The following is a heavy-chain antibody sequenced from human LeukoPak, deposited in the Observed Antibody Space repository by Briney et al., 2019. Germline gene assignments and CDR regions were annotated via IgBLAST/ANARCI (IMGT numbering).Heavy chain of an antibody. J-gene: IGHJ6*03. CDR2: INPNSGGT. Sequence: GASVKVSCKASGYTFTGYYLHWVRQAPGQGLEWMGWINPNSGGTNYAQKFQGRVTITADESTSTAYMELSSLRSEDTAVYYCARGVAGTSYYYMDVWGKGTTVTISS. CDR3: ARGVAGTSYYYMDV. D-gene: IGHD6-19*01. CDR1: GYTFTGYY. V-gene: IGHV1-2*02.